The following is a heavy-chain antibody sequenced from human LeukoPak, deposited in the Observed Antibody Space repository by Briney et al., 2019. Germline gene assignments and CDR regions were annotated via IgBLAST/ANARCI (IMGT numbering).Heavy chain of an antibody. CDR2: MNPNSGNT. CDR1: GYTFTCYH. V-gene: IGHV1-8*01. Sequence: GASVKVSFKASGYTFTCYHINWVRQATGQGLEWMEWMNPNSGNTGYAQKFQGRVTMTRNTSIRTAYMELTSLRSDDTAVYYCARGWRIAAGAYYFDFWGQGTLVTVSS. J-gene: IGHJ4*02. CDR3: ARGWRIAAGAYYFDF. D-gene: IGHD6-25*01.